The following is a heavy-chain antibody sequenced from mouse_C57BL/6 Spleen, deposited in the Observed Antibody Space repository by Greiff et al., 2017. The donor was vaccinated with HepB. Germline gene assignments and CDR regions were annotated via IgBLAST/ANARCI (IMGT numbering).Heavy chain of an antibody. CDR1: GYTFTSYW. D-gene: IGHD2-4*01. J-gene: IGHJ1*03. CDR3: ARKGIYYDYGYWYFDV. CDR2: IDPSDSYT. Sequence: QVQLKQPGAELVMPGASVKLSCKASGYTFTSYWMHWVKQRPGPGLEWIGEIDPSDSYTNYNQKFKGKSTLTVDKSSSTAYMQLSSLTSEDSAVYYCARKGIYYDYGYWYFDVWGTGTTVTVSS. V-gene: IGHV1-69*01.